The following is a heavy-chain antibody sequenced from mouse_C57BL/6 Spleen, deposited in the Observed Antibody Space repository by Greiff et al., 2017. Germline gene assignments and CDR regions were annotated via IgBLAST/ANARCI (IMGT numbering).Heavy chain of an antibody. CDR1: GYTFTSYW. V-gene: IGHV1-5*01. J-gene: IGHJ2*01. D-gene: IGHD1-1*01. CDR2: IYPGNSDT. CDR3: TRKGITTVVAGFDY. Sequence: EVQLQQSGTVLARPGASVKMSCKTSGYTFTSYWMHWVKQRPGQGLEWIGAIYPGNSDTSYNQKFKGKAKLTAVTSASTAYMELSSLTNEDAAVYYCTRKGITTVVAGFDYWGQGTTLTVSS.